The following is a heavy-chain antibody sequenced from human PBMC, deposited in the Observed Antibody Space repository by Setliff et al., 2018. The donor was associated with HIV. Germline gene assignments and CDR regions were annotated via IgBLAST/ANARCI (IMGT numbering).Heavy chain of an antibody. CDR1: GGSISSYY. D-gene: IGHD4-17*01. V-gene: IGHV4-59*08. Sequence: SETLSLTCTVSGGSISSYYWSWIRQHPGKGLEWIGYINYSGSTNYNPSLKSRVTISVDTSKNQFSLKLSSVTAADTAVYYCARHKRTMSYDYGGNSYYYYMDVWGKGTTVTVSS. J-gene: IGHJ6*03. CDR3: ARHKRTMSYDYGGNSYYYYMDV. CDR2: INYSGST.